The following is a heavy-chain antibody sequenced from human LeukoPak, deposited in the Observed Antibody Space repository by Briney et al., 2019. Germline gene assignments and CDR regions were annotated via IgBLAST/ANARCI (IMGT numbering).Heavy chain of an antibody. Sequence: PSETLSLTCTISGGSISSHYWSWIRQPPGKGLEWIGYIYYSGSTNYNPSLKSRVTISVDTSKNQFSLKLSSVTAADTAVYYCAREYSGSSGDYYYMDVWGKGTTVTVSS. V-gene: IGHV4-59*11. J-gene: IGHJ6*03. D-gene: IGHD1-26*01. CDR3: AREYSGSSGDYYYMDV. CDR1: GGSISSHY. CDR2: IYYSGST.